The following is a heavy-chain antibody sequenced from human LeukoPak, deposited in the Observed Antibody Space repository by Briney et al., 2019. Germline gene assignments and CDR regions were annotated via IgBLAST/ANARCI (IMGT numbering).Heavy chain of an antibody. CDR3: ARGFPVVAGNFDY. D-gene: IGHD6-19*01. V-gene: IGHV3-66*01. CDR2: IYSGGST. CDR1: GFTVRGYY. Sequence: PGGSLRLSCAASGFTVRGYYMSWVRQAPGKGLEWVSVIYSGGSTYYAGSVKGRFTISRDTSKNTLYLQMNSLRAEDTAVYYCARGFPVVAGNFDYWGQGTLVTVSS. J-gene: IGHJ4*02.